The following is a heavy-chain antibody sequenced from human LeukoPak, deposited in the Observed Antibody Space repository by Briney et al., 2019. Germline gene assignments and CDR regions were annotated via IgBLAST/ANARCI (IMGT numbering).Heavy chain of an antibody. CDR1: GFTFSDYY. CDR3: AREDYGDSPPHFDY. V-gene: IGHV3-11*04. D-gene: IGHD4-17*01. CDR2: ISSSGSTI. J-gene: IGHJ4*02. Sequence: GGSLRLSCAASGFTFSDYYMSWIRQAPGKGLEWVSYISSSGSTIYYADSVKGRFTISRDNSKNTLYLQMNSLRAEDTAVYYCAREDYGDSPPHFDYWGQGTLVTVSS.